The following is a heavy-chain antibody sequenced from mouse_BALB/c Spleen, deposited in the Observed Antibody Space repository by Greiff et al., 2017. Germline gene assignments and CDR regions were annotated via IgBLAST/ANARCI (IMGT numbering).Heavy chain of an antibody. J-gene: IGHJ4*01. V-gene: IGHV7-1*02. CDR2: SRNKANDYTT. Sequence: EVNVVESGGGLVQPGGSLRLSCATSGFTFSDFYMEWVRQPPGKRLEWIAASRNKANDYTTEYSASVKGRFIVSRDTSQSILYLQMNALRAEDTAIYYCARVSMITTYAMDYWGQGTSVTVSS. CDR1: GFTFSDFY. CDR3: ARVSMITTYAMDY. D-gene: IGHD2-4*01.